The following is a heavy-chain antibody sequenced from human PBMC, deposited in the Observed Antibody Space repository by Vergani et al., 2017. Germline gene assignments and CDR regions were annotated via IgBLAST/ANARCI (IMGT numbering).Heavy chain of an antibody. J-gene: IGHJ4*02. CDR2: IYPADSET. V-gene: IGHV5-51*01. D-gene: IGHD1-1*01. Sequence: EVELVQSGPEMRKPGESLMISCKGSEYSFGNYWIGWVRQMPGKGLKWMGIIYPADSETRYSPSFQGQVTISADKSISTAFLQWDSLKASDTALYYCARHTTYTDSWGQGTLVTVSS. CDR1: EYSFGNYW. CDR3: ARHTTYTDS.